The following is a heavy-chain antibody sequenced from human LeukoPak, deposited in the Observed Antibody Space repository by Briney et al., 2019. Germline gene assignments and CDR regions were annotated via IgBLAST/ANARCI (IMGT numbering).Heavy chain of an antibody. V-gene: IGHV3-21*01. Sequence: GGSLRLSCAASGFTFSSYSMNWVRQAPGEGLEWVSSISSSSSYIYYADSVKGRFTISRDNAKNSLYLQMNSLRAEDTAVYYCARRAYDSSGYYPDYWGQGTLVTVSS. CDR3: ARRAYDSSGYYPDY. CDR2: ISSSSSYI. J-gene: IGHJ4*02. D-gene: IGHD3-22*01. CDR1: GFTFSSYS.